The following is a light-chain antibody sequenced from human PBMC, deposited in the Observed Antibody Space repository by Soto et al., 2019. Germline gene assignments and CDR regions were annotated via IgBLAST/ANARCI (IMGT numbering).Light chain of an antibody. Sequence: EIVLTQSPATLSLSPGERATLSCRASQSVTWYLAWYQQKPGQAPRLLIYGATNRATGIPARFSGSGSGTDFTLTISSLEPEDFAVYYCQQRTNWLTFGGGTRVEI. CDR2: GAT. V-gene: IGKV3-11*01. CDR1: QSVTWY. J-gene: IGKJ4*01. CDR3: QQRTNWLT.